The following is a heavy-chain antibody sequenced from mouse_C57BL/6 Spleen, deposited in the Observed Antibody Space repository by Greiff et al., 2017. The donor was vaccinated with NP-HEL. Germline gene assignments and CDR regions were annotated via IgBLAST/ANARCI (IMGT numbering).Heavy chain of an antibody. CDR3: ARVNYYSYYFDY. CDR2: SRNKANDYTT. J-gene: IGHJ2*01. Sequence: EVQLVESGGGLVQSGRSLRLSCATSGFTFSDFYMEWVRQAPGKGLEWIAASRNKANDYTTEYSASVKGRFIVSRDTSQSILYLQMNALRAEDTAIYYCARVNYYSYYFDYWGQGTTLTVSS. V-gene: IGHV7-1*01. CDR1: GFTFSDFY. D-gene: IGHD2-12*01.